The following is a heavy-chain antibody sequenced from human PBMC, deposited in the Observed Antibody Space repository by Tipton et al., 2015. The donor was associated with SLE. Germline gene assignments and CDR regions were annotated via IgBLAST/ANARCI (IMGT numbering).Heavy chain of an antibody. CDR1: GDSISNYY. Sequence: GLVKPSETLSLTCSVSGDSISNYYWSWIRQPAGRGLEWIGRTYASGTTNYNPSPKSRVTMSVDTSKNQFSLKLSSVTAADSAVYYCAREVNIVDDSDALDLWGKGTMVTVSP. CDR3: AREVNIVDDSDALDL. V-gene: IGHV4-4*07. CDR2: TYASGTT. J-gene: IGHJ3*01. D-gene: IGHD5/OR15-5a*01.